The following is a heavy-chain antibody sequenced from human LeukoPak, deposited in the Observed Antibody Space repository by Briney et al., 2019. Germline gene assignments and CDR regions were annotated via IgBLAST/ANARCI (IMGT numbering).Heavy chain of an antibody. CDR1: VGTFSSYA. J-gene: IGHJ5*02. Sequence: SVKVSCKASVGTFSSYAISWVRQAPGQGLEWVGRIIPTLGIANYAQKFQGRVTITADKSTSTAYMELSSLRSEDTAVYYCARAPFSGRGTFDPWGQGTLVTVSS. CDR3: ARAPFSGRGTFDP. V-gene: IGHV1-69*04. CDR2: IIPTLGIA. D-gene: IGHD5-12*01.